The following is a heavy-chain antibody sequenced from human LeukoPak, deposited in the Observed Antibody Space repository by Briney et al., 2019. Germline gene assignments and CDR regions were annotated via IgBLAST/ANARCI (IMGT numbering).Heavy chain of an antibody. CDR1: GYTFTSYY. CDR2: INPSGGST. V-gene: IGHV1-46*01. J-gene: IGHJ5*02. Sequence: ASVKVSCKASGYTFTSYYMHWVRQAPGQGLEWMGIINPSGGSTSYAQKFQGRVTITADESTSTAYMELSSLRSEDTAVYYCARGGLVDNWFDPWGQGTLVTVSS. D-gene: IGHD2-8*02. CDR3: ARGGLVDNWFDP.